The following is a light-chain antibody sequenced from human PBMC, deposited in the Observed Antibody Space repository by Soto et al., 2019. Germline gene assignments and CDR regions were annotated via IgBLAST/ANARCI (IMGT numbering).Light chain of an antibody. J-gene: IGKJ4*01. Sequence: ILLRQSPGTLSLSPGERATLSCRASQSVDSGSLAWYQQKPGQTPRLLIYGTSNRATGIPDRFSGSGSGADFTLTINRLEPEDFAVYYCQEYGSNFGGGTKVDIK. V-gene: IGKV3-20*01. CDR1: QSVDSGS. CDR3: QEYGSN. CDR2: GTS.